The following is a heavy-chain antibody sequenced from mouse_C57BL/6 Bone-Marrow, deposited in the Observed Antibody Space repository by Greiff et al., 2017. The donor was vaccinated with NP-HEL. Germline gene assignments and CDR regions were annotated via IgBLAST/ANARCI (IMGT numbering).Heavy chain of an antibody. CDR3: ARRVARYFDV. V-gene: IGHV5-16*01. J-gene: IGHJ1*03. Sequence: EVQVVESEGGLVQPGSSMKLSCTASGFTFSDYYMAWVRQVPEKGLEWVANINYDGSSTYYLDSLKSRFIISRDNAKNILYLQMSSLKSEDTATYYCARRVARYFDVWGTGTTVTVSS. CDR1: GFTFSDYY. D-gene: IGHD1-1*01. CDR2: INYDGSST.